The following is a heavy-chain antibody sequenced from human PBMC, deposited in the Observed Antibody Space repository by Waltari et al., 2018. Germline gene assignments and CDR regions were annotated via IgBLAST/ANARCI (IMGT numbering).Heavy chain of an antibody. CDR2: INPNRGGT. CDR1: GYTFTGAY. J-gene: IGHJ4*02. Sequence: QVQLVQSGAEVKKPGASVTVSCKASGYTFTGAYMHWVGRAPGQGLEWMGWINPNRGGTNYAQKFQGRVTMTRDTSSSTAYMELSRLRSDDTAVYYCARGITGGDSSLDYWGQGTLVTVSS. CDR3: ARGITGGDSSLDY. V-gene: IGHV1-2*02. D-gene: IGHD7-27*01.